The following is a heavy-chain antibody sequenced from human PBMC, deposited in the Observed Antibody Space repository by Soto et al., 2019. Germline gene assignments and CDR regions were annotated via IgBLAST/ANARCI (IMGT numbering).Heavy chain of an antibody. CDR1: GGSISSGDYY. CDR3: ARSLRLSSSFAPYYYYGMDV. CDR2: IYYSGST. Sequence: SETLSLTCTVSGGSISSGDYYWSWIRQPPGKGLEWIGYIYYSGSTYYNPSLKSRVTISVDTSKNQFSLKLSSVTAADTAVYYCARSLRLSSSFAPYYYYGMDVWGQGTMVTVSS. V-gene: IGHV4-30-4*01. D-gene: IGHD6-13*01. J-gene: IGHJ6*02.